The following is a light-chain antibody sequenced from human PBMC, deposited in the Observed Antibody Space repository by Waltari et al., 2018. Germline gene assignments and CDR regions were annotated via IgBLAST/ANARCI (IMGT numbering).Light chain of an antibody. Sequence: DYQMTQSPSTLSASVGDRVTITCRASQNVDRLLAWYQQKPGKAPKLLLYKASILETGVPSRFVGSGSGTEFTLTINSLQPDDFATYYCQQYINYWTFGQGTKVESK. CDR3: QQYINYWT. V-gene: IGKV1-5*03. J-gene: IGKJ1*01. CDR1: QNVDRL. CDR2: KAS.